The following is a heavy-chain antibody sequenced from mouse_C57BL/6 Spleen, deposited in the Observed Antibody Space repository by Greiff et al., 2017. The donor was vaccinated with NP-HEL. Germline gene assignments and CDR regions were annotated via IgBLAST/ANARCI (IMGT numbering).Heavy chain of an antibody. Sequence: QVQLQQPGAELVRPGTSVKLSCKASGYTFTSYWMHWVKQRPGQGLEWIGVIDPSDSYTNYNQKFKGKATLTVDTSSITAYMQLSSLTSEDSAVYYCASYYGSSYDARGDWGQGTSVTVSS. CDR3: ASYYGSSYDARGD. CDR1: GYTFTSYW. J-gene: IGHJ4*01. CDR2: IDPSDSYT. V-gene: IGHV1-59*01. D-gene: IGHD1-1*01.